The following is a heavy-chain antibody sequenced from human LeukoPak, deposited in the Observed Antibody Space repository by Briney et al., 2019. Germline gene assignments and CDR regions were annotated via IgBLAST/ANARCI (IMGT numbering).Heavy chain of an antibody. J-gene: IGHJ6*02. CDR2: IWYDGSNK. D-gene: IGHD2-2*01. CDR1: GFTFSSYG. CDR3: ARDRAMPGVKSYYYGMDV. Sequence: QAGGSLRLSCAASGFTFSSYGMHWVRQAPGKGLEWVAVIWYDGSNKYYADSVKGRFTISRDNSKNTLYLQMNSLRAEDTAVYYCARDRAMPGVKSYYYGMDVWGQGTTVTVSS. V-gene: IGHV3-33*01.